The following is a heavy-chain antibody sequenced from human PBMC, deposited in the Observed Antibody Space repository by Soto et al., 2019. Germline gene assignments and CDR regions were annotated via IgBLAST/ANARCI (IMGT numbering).Heavy chain of an antibody. V-gene: IGHV3-30*18. Sequence: QPGGSLRLSCAASGFTFSNAWMSWVRQAPGKGLEWVAVISYDGTEEKYADSVKGRATVSRDNSKNTVYLQMNRLRGDDSAIYYCAKGRLDVVTISPFEHWGQGTLVTVYS. CDR2: ISYDGTEE. CDR3: AKGRLDVVTISPFEH. J-gene: IGHJ4*01. CDR1: GFTFSNAW. D-gene: IGHD3-3*02.